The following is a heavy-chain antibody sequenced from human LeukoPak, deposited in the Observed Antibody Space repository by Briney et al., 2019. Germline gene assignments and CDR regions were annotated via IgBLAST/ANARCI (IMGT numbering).Heavy chain of an antibody. J-gene: IGHJ5*02. CDR3: ARASGEYCSGGSCSGWFDP. CDR1: GYRFISYW. D-gene: IGHD2-15*01. V-gene: IGHV5-51*01. Sequence: GESLKISCKGSGYRFISYWIGWVRQMPGEGLEWMGIIYPGDSDTRYSPSFQGQVTISADKSISTAYLQWSSLKASDTAMYYCARASGEYCSGGSCSGWFDPWGQGTLVTVSS. CDR2: IYPGDSDT.